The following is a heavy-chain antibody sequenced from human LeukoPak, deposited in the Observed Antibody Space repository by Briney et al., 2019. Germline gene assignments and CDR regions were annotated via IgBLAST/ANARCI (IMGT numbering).Heavy chain of an antibody. V-gene: IGHV3-23*01. D-gene: IGHD3-10*01. CDR1: GFILSSYA. Sequence: GGSLTLSCVASGFILSSYAMSWVRQAPGKGLEWVSAISGSGGSTYYADSVKGRFTISRDNSKNTLYLQMNSLRAEDTAVYYCATDYGSGSYHYYYYGMDVWGKGTTVTVSS. CDR3: ATDYGSGSYHYYYYGMDV. J-gene: IGHJ6*04. CDR2: ISGSGGST.